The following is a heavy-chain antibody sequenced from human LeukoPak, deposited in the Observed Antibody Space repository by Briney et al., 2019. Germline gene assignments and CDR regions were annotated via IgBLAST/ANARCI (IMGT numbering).Heavy chain of an antibody. CDR1: GYSISSGYY. D-gene: IGHD3-10*01. V-gene: IGHV4-38-2*02. CDR2: IYYSGST. CDR3: ASGGLLWFGETPPNWFDP. Sequence: PSETLSLTCTVSGYSISSGYYWGWIRQPPGKGLEWIGSIYYSGSTYYNPSLKSRVTISVDTSKNQFSLKLSSVTAADTAVYYCASGGLLWFGETPPNWFDPWGQGTLVTVSS. J-gene: IGHJ5*02.